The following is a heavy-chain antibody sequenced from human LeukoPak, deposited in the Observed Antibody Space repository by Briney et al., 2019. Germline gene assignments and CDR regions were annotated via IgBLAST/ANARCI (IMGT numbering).Heavy chain of an antibody. V-gene: IGHV4-4*07. J-gene: IGHJ4*02. CDR1: GGSISSYY. D-gene: IGHD3-22*01. Sequence: SETLSLTCTVSGGSISSYYWSWIRQPAGRGLEGIGRIYTSGSTNYNPSLKSRVTMSVDTSKNQFSLKLSSVTAADTAVYYCAISYYDSSGYSLDYWGQGTLVTVSS. CDR2: IYTSGST. CDR3: AISYYDSSGYSLDY.